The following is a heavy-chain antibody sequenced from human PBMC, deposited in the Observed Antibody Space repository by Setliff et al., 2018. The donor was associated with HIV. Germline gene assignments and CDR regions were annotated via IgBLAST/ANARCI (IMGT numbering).Heavy chain of an antibody. J-gene: IGHJ4*02. CDR2: ISSSGSTK. D-gene: IGHD4-4*01. CDR3: ARDFYSDYSYYIYSDC. V-gene: IGHV3-11*04. Sequence: GGSLRLSCAASGFIFSDYYMSWIRQAPGKGLEWVSYISSSGSTKYYADSVKGRFTIARDNAKNSLYLQMNSLRAEDTAVYYCARDFYSDYSYYIYSDCWGQGTLVTVSS. CDR1: GFIFSDYY.